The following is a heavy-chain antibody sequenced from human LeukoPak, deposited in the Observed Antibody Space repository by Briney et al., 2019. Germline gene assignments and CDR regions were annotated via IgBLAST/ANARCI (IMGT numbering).Heavy chain of an antibody. Sequence: GGSLRLSCAASGFTFTSYNMNWVRQAPGKGLEWVSCISSSSSYMYYADSVKGRFTISRDNAKNSLYLQMNSLRAEDTVVYHCARDMDGYFDYWGQGTLATVSS. D-gene: IGHD3-10*01. V-gene: IGHV3-21*01. CDR2: ISSSSSYM. CDR3: ARDMDGYFDY. J-gene: IGHJ4*02. CDR1: GFTFTSYN.